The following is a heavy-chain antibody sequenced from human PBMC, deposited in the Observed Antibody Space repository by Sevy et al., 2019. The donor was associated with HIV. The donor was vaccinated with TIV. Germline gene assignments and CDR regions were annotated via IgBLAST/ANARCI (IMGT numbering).Heavy chain of an antibody. D-gene: IGHD3-10*01. Sequence: GGSLRLSCAASGFTFSSYGMHWVRQAPGKGLEWVAVISYDGSNKYYADSVKGRFTISRDNSKNTLYLQMNSLRAEDTAVYYCAKDLNYGSGSYYFDYWGPGTLVTVSS. CDR1: GFTFSSYG. J-gene: IGHJ4*02. V-gene: IGHV3-30*18. CDR2: ISYDGSNK. CDR3: AKDLNYGSGSYYFDY.